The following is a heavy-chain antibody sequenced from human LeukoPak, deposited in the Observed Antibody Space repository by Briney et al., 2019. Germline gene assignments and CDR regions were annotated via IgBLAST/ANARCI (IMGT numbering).Heavy chain of an antibody. CDR1: GFTFSSYG. CDR3: ARDQGTMTTFDY. D-gene: IGHD3-16*01. J-gene: IGHJ4*02. V-gene: IGHV3-33*01. CDR2: IWYDGSNK. Sequence: PGGSLRLSCAASGFTFSSYGMHWVRQAPGKGLEWVAVIWYDGSNKYYADSVKGRFTISRDNSKNTLYLQMNSLRAEDTAVYYCARDQGTMTTFDYWGQGTLVTVSS.